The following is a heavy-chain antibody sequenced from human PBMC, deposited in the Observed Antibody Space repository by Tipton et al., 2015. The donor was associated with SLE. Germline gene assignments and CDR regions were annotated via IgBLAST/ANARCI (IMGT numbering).Heavy chain of an antibody. CDR2: IYYSGST. V-gene: IGHV4-39*07. J-gene: IGHJ5*02. CDR1: GGSISSSSYY. Sequence: SLTCTVSGGSISSSSYYWGWIRQPPGKGLEWIGSIYYSGSTYYNPSLKSRVTISVDTSKNQFSLKLSSVTAADTAVYYCARGGWFDPWGQGTLVTVSS. CDR3: ARGGWFDP.